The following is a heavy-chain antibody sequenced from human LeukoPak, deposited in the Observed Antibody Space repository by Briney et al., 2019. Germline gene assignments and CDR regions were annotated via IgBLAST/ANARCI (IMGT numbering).Heavy chain of an antibody. CDR1: GGSISSSSYY. V-gene: IGHV4-39*01. CDR2: IYYSGST. D-gene: IGHD1-26*01. Sequence: SETLSLTCTVSGGSISSSSYYWGWIRQPPGKGLEWIGSIYYSGSTYYNPSLKGRVTISVDTSKNQFSLKLSSVTAADTAVYYCARRVGGRDPLFDYWGQGALVTVSS. J-gene: IGHJ4*02. CDR3: ARRVGGRDPLFDY.